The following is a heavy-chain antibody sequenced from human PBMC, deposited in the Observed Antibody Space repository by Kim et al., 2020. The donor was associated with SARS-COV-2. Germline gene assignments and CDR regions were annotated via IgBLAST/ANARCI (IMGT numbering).Heavy chain of an antibody. V-gene: IGHV3-74*01. CDR3: ARVEGFAGFGAFDI. J-gene: IGHJ3*02. D-gene: IGHD3-10*01. Sequence: ADSVKCRFTYSRDNTNNTVYLQMNSLRSEDTAGYYCARVEGFAGFGAFDIWGQGTLVTVSS.